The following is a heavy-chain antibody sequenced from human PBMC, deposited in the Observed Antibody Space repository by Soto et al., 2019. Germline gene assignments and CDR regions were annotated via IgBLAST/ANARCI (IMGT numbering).Heavy chain of an antibody. D-gene: IGHD6-19*01. V-gene: IGHV4-39*01. CDR3: ARHKQWLALGLG. CDR2: IYYSGGT. Sequence: SETLSLTCIVSGDSISSSGFYWGWIRQPPGKGLEWIGSIYYSGGTYYNPSLKSRVTISVDTSKNQFSLKLSSVTAADTAVYYCARHKQWLALGLGWGQGTLVTVSS. J-gene: IGHJ4*02. CDR1: GDSISSSGFY.